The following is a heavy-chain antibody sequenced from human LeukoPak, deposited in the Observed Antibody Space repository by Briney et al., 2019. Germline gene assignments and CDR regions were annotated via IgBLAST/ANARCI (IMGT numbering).Heavy chain of an antibody. CDR2: IYSGGST. D-gene: IGHD3-10*01. CDR1: GFTVSSNY. CDR3: ARENSPGNFDH. V-gene: IGHV3-53*01. Sequence: PGGSLRLSCAASGFTVSSNYMSWVCQAPGKGLEWVSVIYSGGSTYYADSVKGRFTISRDNSKNTLYLQMNSLRAEDTAVYYCARENSPGNFDHWGQGTLVTVSS. J-gene: IGHJ5*02.